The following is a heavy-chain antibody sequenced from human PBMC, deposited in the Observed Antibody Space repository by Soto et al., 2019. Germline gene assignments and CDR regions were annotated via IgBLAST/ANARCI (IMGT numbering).Heavy chain of an antibody. Sequence: QLQLQESGPGLVKPSETLSLTCTVSGGSIRSSSYYWGWIRQPPGKGLEWIGNIYYGGSTYYNPSLKSRVTISVDSSKNQCFLKLSSVTSADTAVYYCARLGATGWNGFDIWGQGTMVTVSS. J-gene: IGHJ3*02. D-gene: IGHD1-1*01. CDR1: GGSIRSSSYY. CDR2: IYYGGST. V-gene: IGHV4-39*01. CDR3: ARLGATGWNGFDI.